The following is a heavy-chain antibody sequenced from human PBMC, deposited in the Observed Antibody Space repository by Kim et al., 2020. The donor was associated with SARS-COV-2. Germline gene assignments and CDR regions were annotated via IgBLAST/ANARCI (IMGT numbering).Heavy chain of an antibody. V-gene: IGHV3-23*01. J-gene: IGHJ6*02. CDR3: AKDLIVVPAAMSGRMLGYGMDV. CDR1: GFTFSSYA. CDR2: ISGSGGST. Sequence: GGSLRLSCAASGFTFSSYAMSWVRQAPGKGLEWVSAISGSGGSTYYADSVKGRFTISRDNSKNTLYLQMNSLRAEDTAVYYCAKDLIVVPAAMSGRMLGYGMDVWGQGTTVTVSS. D-gene: IGHD2-2*01.